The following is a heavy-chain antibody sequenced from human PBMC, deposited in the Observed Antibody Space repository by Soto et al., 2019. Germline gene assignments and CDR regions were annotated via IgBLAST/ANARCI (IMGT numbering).Heavy chain of an antibody. J-gene: IGHJ6*02. CDR3: ARDLDSSGWYYYYYGMDV. D-gene: IGHD6-19*01. CDR1: GFTFSSYG. CDR2: IWYDGSKK. V-gene: IGHV3-33*01. Sequence: QVQLVEAGGGVVQPGRSLRLSCAASGFTFSSYGMHWVRQAPGKGLEWVAAIWYDGSKKYYADSVKGRFTISRDNSKNTLYLQMNILRAEYTAVYYCARDLDSSGWYYYYYGMDVWGQGTTVTVTS.